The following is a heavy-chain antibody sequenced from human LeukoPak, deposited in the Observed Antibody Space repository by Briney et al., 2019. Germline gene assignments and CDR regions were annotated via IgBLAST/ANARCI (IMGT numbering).Heavy chain of an antibody. D-gene: IGHD3-22*01. CDR3: ASNYYDSSGYPSLGY. Sequence: PGGSLRLSCAASGFTFSSYSMNWVRQAPGKGLEWVSSISSSSSYIYYADSVKGRFTISRDNAKNSLYLQMNSLRAEDTAVYYCASNYYDSSGYPSLGYWGQGTLVTVSS. CDR1: GFTFSSYS. J-gene: IGHJ4*02. V-gene: IGHV3-21*01. CDR2: ISSSSSYI.